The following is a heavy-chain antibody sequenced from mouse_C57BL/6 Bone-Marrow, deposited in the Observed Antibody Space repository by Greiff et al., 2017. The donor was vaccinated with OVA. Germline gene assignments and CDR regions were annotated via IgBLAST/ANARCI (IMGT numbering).Heavy chain of an antibody. CDR3: ARRDYYGSQFAY. Sequence: QVQLQQPGAELVRPGSSVKLSCKASGYTFTSYWMHWVKQRPIQGLEWIGNIDPSDSETHYNQKFKDKATLTVDKSSSTAYMKLSSLTSEDSAVYYCARRDYYGSQFAYWGQGTLVTVSA. D-gene: IGHD1-1*01. J-gene: IGHJ3*01. CDR1: GYTFTSYW. CDR2: IDPSDSET. V-gene: IGHV1-52*01.